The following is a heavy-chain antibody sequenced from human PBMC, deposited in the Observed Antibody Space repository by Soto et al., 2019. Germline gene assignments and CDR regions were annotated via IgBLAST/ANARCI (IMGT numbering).Heavy chain of an antibody. Sequence: QVQLVESGGGVVQPGRSLRLSCAASGFTFRSYAMDWVRQAPGKGLEWVAVITYDGRNKYDADSVKGRFTISRDNSKNTMYTQMNSLRAEDTAVYYCARTQRATINRYYYYGMDVWGRGTTVTVSS. J-gene: IGHJ6*02. CDR3: ARTQRATINRYYYYGMDV. CDR2: ITYDGRNK. V-gene: IGHV3-30-3*01. D-gene: IGHD5-12*01. CDR1: GFTFRSYA.